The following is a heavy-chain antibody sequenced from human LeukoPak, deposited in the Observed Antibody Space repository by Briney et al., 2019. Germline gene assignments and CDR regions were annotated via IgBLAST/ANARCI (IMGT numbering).Heavy chain of an antibody. Sequence: GGSLRLSCAASGFTFNNYAMTWVRQAPGKGLEWVSAISGSGGTTLYSDSVKGRFTISRDNSKSTLYLQMNSLRAEDTAVYYCAKDQGIQLWLKYFQHWGQGTLVTVSS. CDR3: AKDQGIQLWLKYFQH. CDR2: ISGSGGTT. V-gene: IGHV3-23*01. J-gene: IGHJ1*01. D-gene: IGHD5-18*01. CDR1: GFTFNNYA.